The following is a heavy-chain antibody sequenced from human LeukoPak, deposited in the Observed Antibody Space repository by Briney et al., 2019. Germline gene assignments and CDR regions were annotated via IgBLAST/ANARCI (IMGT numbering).Heavy chain of an antibody. J-gene: IGHJ4*02. CDR3: ARSHYTLPYYFDY. CDR1: GFTFSSYA. D-gene: IGHD1-26*01. CDR2: ISYDGSNK. V-gene: IGHV3-30-3*01. Sequence: PGGSLRLSCAASGFTFSSYAMHWVRQAPGKGPEWVAVISYDGSNKYYADSVKGRFTISRDNSKNTLYLQMNSLRAEDTAVYYCARSHYTLPYYFDYWGQGTLVTVSS.